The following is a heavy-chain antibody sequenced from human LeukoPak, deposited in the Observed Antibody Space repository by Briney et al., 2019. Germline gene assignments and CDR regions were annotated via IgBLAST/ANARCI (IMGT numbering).Heavy chain of an antibody. D-gene: IGHD1-20*01. V-gene: IGHV4-38-2*02. CDR1: GYSISSGYY. CDR2: IYHSGST. J-gene: IGHJ4*02. Sequence: SETLSLTCTVSGYSISSGYYWGWIRQPPGKGLEWIGSIYHSGSTYYNPSLKSRVTISVDTSKNQFSLKLSSVTAADTAVYYCARQYNWAMVDYWGQGTLVTVSS. CDR3: ARQYNWAMVDY.